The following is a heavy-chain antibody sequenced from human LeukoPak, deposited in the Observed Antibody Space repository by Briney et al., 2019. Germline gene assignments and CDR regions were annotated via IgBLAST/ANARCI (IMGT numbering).Heavy chain of an antibody. CDR3: ARDPASDIVATSLDYYYGMDV. CDR1: GFTFSSYG. V-gene: IGHV3-33*01. J-gene: IGHJ6*02. Sequence: QPGGSLRLSCAASGFTFSSYGMHWVRQAPGKGLEWVAVIWYDGSNKYYADSVKGRFTISRDNSKNTLYLQMNSLRAEDTAVYYCARDPASDIVATSLDYYYGMDVWGQGTTVTVSS. CDR2: IWYDGSNK. D-gene: IGHD5-12*01.